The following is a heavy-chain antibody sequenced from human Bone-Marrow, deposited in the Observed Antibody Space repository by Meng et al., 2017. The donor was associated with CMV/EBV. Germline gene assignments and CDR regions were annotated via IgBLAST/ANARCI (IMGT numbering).Heavy chain of an antibody. CDR1: GFSVNSNY. J-gene: IGHJ1*01. CDR2: IRYDGSNK. CDR3: AKGASRIVVVGGHRPPPFQH. D-gene: IGHD3-22*01. Sequence: GESLKISCVASGFSVNSNYMSWVRQAPGKGLEWVAFIRYDGSNKYYADSVKGRFTISRDNSKNTLYQQMNSLRAEDTAVYYCAKGASRIVVVGGHRPPPFQHWGQGTLVTVSS. V-gene: IGHV3-30*02.